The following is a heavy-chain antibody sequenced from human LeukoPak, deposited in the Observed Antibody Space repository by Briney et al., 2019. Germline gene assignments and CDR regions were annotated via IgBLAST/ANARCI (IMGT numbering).Heavy chain of an antibody. CDR1: GGSISSYY. Sequence: SESLSLTCTVSGGSISSYYWSSIRQPAGKGLEWIGRIYTSGSTNYNPSLKSRVTMSVDTSKNQFSLILSSVTAADTAVYFCARALYSSTWDNWFDPWGQGTLVTVSS. CDR3: ARALYSSTWDNWFDP. J-gene: IGHJ5*02. V-gene: IGHV4-4*07. CDR2: IYTSGST. D-gene: IGHD6-13*01.